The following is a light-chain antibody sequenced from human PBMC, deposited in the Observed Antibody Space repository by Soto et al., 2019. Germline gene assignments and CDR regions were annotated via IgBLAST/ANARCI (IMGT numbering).Light chain of an antibody. J-gene: IGKJ1*01. V-gene: IGKV3-11*01. CDR1: QSISNY. CDR3: QQRYDWPPWT. Sequence: EIVLTQSPATLSLSPGERATLSCRASQSISNYLAWYQQKPGQAPRLLIYDASNTATGIPARFRGSGSGTDFTLNISSLEPEDFAVYYCQQRYDWPPWTFGQGTKVERK. CDR2: DAS.